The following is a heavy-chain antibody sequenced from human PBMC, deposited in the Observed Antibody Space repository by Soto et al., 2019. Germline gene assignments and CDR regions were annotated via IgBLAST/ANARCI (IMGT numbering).Heavy chain of an antibody. CDR1: GGTFSSYA. CDR3: AREVIWLNPHAAFGWYFDP. CDR2: IIPIFGTA. J-gene: IGHJ2*01. V-gene: IGHV1-69*12. Sequence: QVQLVQSGAEVKKPGSSVKVSCKASGGTFSSYAISWVRQAPGQWLEWMGGIIPIFGTANYAKKFQGSVTITGDEPPSTGYMELSRLASEDTAVYYCAREVIWLNPHAAFGWYFDPWGSGTLVTVTS. D-gene: IGHD5-12*01.